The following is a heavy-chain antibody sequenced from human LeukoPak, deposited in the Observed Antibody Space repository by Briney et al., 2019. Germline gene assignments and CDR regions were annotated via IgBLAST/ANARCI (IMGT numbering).Heavy chain of an antibody. CDR1: GFTFSSYA. V-gene: IGHV3-23*01. Sequence: GGSLRLSCAASGFTFSSYAMSWVRQAPGKGLEWVSAITSSGGSTYYADSVKGRFTISRDNSKNTLYLQMNSLRAEDTAVYYCARANYDILTGYYINWFDPWGQGTLVTVSS. J-gene: IGHJ5*02. CDR2: ITSSGGST. CDR3: ARANYDILTGYYINWFDP. D-gene: IGHD3-9*01.